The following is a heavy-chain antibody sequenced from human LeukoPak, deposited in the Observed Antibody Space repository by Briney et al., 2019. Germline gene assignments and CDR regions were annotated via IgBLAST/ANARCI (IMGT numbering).Heavy chain of an antibody. D-gene: IGHD6-13*01. V-gene: IGHV3-48*01. Sequence: GGSLRLSCAASGFTFNTYAMNWVRQAPGKGLEWVSYVSSSSSTIYYADSVKGRFTISRDNSKNTLYLQMYSLRAEDTAVYYCAKGSSSWYGRPSDYWGQGTLVTVSS. J-gene: IGHJ4*02. CDR1: GFTFNTYA. CDR3: AKGSSSWYGRPSDY. CDR2: VSSSSSTI.